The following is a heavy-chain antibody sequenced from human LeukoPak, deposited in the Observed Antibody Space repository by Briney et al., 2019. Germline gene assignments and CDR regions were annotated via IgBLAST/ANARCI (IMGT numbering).Heavy chain of an antibody. CDR2: ISAYNGNT. V-gene: IGHV1-18*01. J-gene: IGHJ6*02. CDR1: DYTFTSYG. D-gene: IGHD2-2*01. Sequence: ASVKVSCKASDYTFTSYGISWVRQAPGQGLEWMGWISAYNGNTNYAQKLQGRVTMTTDTSTSTAYMELRSLRSDDTAVYYCAREAIVGVPAADYYYYGMDVWGQGATVTVSS. CDR3: AREAIVGVPAADYYYYGMDV.